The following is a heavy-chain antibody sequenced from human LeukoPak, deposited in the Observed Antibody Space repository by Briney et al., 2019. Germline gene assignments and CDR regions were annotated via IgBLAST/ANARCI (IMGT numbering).Heavy chain of an antibody. Sequence: SETLSLTCTVSGGSISSGSCYWSWIRQPAGKGLEWIGRIYTSGSPNYNPSLKSRVTISVDTSKNQFSLKLSSVTAADTAVYYCARDRLGGGNYPDAFDIWGQGTMVTVSS. CDR2: IYTSGSP. CDR3: ARDRLGGGNYPDAFDI. CDR1: GGSISSGSCY. V-gene: IGHV4-61*02. D-gene: IGHD1-7*01. J-gene: IGHJ3*02.